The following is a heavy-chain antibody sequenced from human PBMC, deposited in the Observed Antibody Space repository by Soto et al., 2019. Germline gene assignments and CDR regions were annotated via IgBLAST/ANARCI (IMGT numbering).Heavy chain of an antibody. CDR2: ISYDGGNK. Sequence: PGGSLRLSCAASGFTFSSYGMHWVRQAPGKGLEWVAVISYDGGNKYYADSVKGRFTISRDNSKNTLYLQMNSLRAEDTAVYYCAKGGPMIVVPRPWDYWGQGTLVTVSS. CDR1: GFTFSSYG. V-gene: IGHV3-30*18. J-gene: IGHJ4*02. D-gene: IGHD3-22*01. CDR3: AKGGPMIVVPRPWDY.